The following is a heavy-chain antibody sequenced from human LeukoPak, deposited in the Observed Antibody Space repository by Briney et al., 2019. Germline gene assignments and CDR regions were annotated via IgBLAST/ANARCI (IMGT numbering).Heavy chain of an antibody. CDR1: GYTFTSYY. Sequence: ASVKVSCTASGYTFTSYYMHWVRQAPGQGLEWMGWINPYSGLTHSAQKFQGRVTMTRDTSIHTVYLELRTLSSDDAAVYFCARALRLANDALDIWGQGTIVTVSS. V-gene: IGHV1-2*02. CDR3: ARALRLANDALDI. CDR2: INPYSGLT. J-gene: IGHJ3*02.